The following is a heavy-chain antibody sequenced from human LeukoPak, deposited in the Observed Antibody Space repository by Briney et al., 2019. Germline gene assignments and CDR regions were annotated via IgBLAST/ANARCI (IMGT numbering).Heavy chain of an antibody. V-gene: IGHV3-48*03. J-gene: IGHJ4*02. D-gene: IGHD6-19*01. CDR3: ARVPTFVYSGGWYTSDY. CDR1: GFTFSSYE. Sequence: GGSPRLSCAASGFTFSSYEMNWVRQAPGKGLEWVSYISSSGSTIYYADSVKGRFTISRDNAKNSLYLQMNSLRAEDTAVYYCARVPTFVYSGGWYTSDYWGQGTLVTVSS. CDR2: ISSSGSTI.